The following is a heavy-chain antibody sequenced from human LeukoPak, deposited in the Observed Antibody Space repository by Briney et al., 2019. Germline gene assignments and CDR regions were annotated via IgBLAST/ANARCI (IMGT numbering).Heavy chain of an antibody. CDR1: GFTFATYA. D-gene: IGHD5-12*01. CDR2: FTGSGGST. Sequence: GGALRPSCAPSGFTFATYAITRVPRAPGKGLQGFSAFTGSGGSTYYADSGRGRFTISRDNSKNTLYLRMNGLRAGDTAVYYCATLPRGPTGYVGYGGEDYWGQGTLVTVSS. J-gene: IGHJ4*02. CDR3: ATLPRGPTGYVGYGGEDY. V-gene: IGHV3-23*01.